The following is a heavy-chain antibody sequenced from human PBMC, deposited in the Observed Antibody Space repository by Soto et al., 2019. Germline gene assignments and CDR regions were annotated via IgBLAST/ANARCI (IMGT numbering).Heavy chain of an antibody. CDR1: GFTFSSYA. V-gene: IGHV3-23*01. J-gene: IGHJ3*01. Sequence: VQLLESGGGLVQPGGSLRLSCAASGFTFSSYAMGWVRQAPGKGLEWVSSITGSGGGTFYADAVTGRLTISRDNSENVLYLQINSLRAEDTALYYCAKDTRKDDLDAFDVWGQGTMVIVSS. CDR3: AKDTRKDDLDAFDV. CDR2: ITGSGGGT.